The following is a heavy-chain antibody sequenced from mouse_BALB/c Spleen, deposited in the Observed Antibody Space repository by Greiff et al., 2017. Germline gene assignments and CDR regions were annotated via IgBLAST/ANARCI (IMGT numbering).Heavy chain of an antibody. V-gene: IGHV2-9*02. J-gene: IGHJ3*01. CDR2: IWAGGST. CDR1: GFSLTSYG. CDR3: AREERYYGSSAVFAY. Sequence: QVQLQESGPGLVAPSQSLSITCTVSGFSLTSYGVHWVRQPPGKGLEWLGVIWAGGSTNYNSALMSRLSISKDNSKSQVFLKMNSLQTDDTAMYYCAREERYYGSSAVFAYWGQGTLVTVSA. D-gene: IGHD1-1*01.